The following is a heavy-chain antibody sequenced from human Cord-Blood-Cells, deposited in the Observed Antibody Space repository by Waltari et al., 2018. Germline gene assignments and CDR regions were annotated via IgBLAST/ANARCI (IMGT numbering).Heavy chain of an antibody. CDR2: INHSGST. CDR3: ARGVAAAGSPYFDY. V-gene: IGHV4-34*01. D-gene: IGHD6-13*01. CDR1: GGSFRGYY. Sequence: VQLHQWGAGLLKPSETLSLTCAVYGGSFRGYYWSRIRQPPGKGLEWLGEINHSGSTNYNPSLKSRVTISVDTSKTQFSLKLSSVTAADTAVYYCARGVAAAGSPYFDYWGQGTLVTVSS. J-gene: IGHJ4*02.